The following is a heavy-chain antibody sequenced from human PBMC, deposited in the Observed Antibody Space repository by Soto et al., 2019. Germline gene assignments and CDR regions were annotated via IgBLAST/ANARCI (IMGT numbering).Heavy chain of an antibody. V-gene: IGHV4-39*01. CDR3: ARLVFHCLRGSCDDYNFYGLDV. D-gene: IGHD2-15*01. J-gene: IGHJ6*02. CDR1: GGSISSTEHY. CDR2: IYYAGST. Sequence: PSESLSLTGTVSGGSISSTEHYWGWILQPPGKGLEWPGSIYYAGSTFHNPSLKRRATISVDTSRNQFSLRLSSVTASDTAVYYCARLVFHCLRGSCDDYNFYGLDVWGQGTTVTVSS.